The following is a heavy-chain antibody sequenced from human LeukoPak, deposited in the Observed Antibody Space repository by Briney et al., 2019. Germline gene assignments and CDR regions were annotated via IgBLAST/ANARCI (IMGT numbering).Heavy chain of an antibody. CDR1: GFTFSSYE. CDR3: ARGGYDILTGYFEFAP. Sequence: GGSLRLSCAASGFTFSSYEMNWVRQAPGKGLEWVSYISSSGSSIYYADSVKGRFTISRDNAKNSLYLQMNSLRAEDTGVYYCARGGYDILTGYFEFAPWGQGTLVTVYS. D-gene: IGHD3-9*01. CDR2: ISSSGSSI. J-gene: IGHJ5*02. V-gene: IGHV3-48*03.